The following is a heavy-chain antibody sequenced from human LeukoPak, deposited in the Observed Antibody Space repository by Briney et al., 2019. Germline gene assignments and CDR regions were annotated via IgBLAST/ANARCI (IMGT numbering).Heavy chain of an antibody. CDR3: ARGMITFGGVIVHSPFFDY. CDR2: TYYRSTWYN. V-gene: IGHV6-1*01. CDR1: GDSVSSNSVT. D-gene: IGHD3-16*02. Sequence: SQTLSLTCAISGDSVSSNSVTWNWIRQSPSRGLEWLGRTYYRSTWYNDYAVSVRGRITVNPDTSKNQFSLQLNSVTPEDTAVYYCARGMITFGGVIVHSPFFDYWGQGTLVTVSS. J-gene: IGHJ4*02.